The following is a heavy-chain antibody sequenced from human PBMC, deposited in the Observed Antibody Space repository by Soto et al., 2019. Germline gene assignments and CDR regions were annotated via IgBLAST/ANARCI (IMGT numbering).Heavy chain of an antibody. CDR1: GFTFSSYA. CDR2: ISGSGGST. Sequence: GGSLRLSCAASGFTFSSYAMSWVRQAPGKGLEWVSAISGSGGSTYYADSVKGRFTISRDNSKNTLYLQMNSLRAEDTAVYYCAKDLKEGRPKYYYDSSGYAYWGQGTLVTVSS. J-gene: IGHJ4*02. D-gene: IGHD3-22*01. V-gene: IGHV3-23*01. CDR3: AKDLKEGRPKYYYDSSGYAY.